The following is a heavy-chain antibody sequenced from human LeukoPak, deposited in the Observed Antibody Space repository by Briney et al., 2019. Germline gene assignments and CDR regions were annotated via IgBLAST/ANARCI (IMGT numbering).Heavy chain of an antibody. V-gene: IGHV3-23*01. CDR2: ISGSGGST. Sequence: GGSLRLSCAASGFTFSSYAMGWVRQAPGKGLEWVSAISGSGGSTYYADSVKGRFTISRDNSKNTLYLQMNSLRAEDTAVYYCAKDGAPYYYDSSGYFDYWGQGTLVTVSS. CDR3: AKDGAPYYYDSSGYFDY. D-gene: IGHD3-22*01. CDR1: GFTFSSYA. J-gene: IGHJ4*02.